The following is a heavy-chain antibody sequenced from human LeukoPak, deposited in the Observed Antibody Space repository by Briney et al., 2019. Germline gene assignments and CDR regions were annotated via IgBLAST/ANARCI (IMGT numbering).Heavy chain of an antibody. CDR3: ARRLAVTGRYYFDY. J-gene: IGHJ4*02. CDR2: IYYSGST. V-gene: IGHV4-59*08. Sequence: SETLSLTCTVSGVSISSYYWSWIRQPPGKGLEWIGNIYYSGSTKYNPSLESRVTISLDMSKNQFSLKLSSVTAADTAVYYCARRLAVTGRYYFDYWGQGTLVTVSS. D-gene: IGHD6-19*01. CDR1: GVSISSYY.